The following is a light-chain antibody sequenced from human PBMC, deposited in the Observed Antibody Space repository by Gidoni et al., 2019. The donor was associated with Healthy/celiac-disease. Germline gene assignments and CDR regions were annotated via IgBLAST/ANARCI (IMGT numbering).Light chain of an antibody. CDR2: GAS. J-gene: IGKJ1*01. CDR3: QQYGSSRGT. Sequence: EIVLTQSPGTLSLSPGERATLSCSASHSVSSSFLAWYQHKPGQAPRLLIFGASSRATGIPDRFSGSGSGTDFTLTISRLEPEDFAVYYCQQYGSSRGTFGQGTKVEIK. V-gene: IGKV3-20*01. CDR1: HSVSSSF.